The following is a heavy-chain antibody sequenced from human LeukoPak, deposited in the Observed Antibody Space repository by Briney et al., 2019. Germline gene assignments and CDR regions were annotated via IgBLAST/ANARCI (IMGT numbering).Heavy chain of an antibody. CDR1: GFTFSSYS. CDR2: ISSSSSYI. V-gene: IGHV3-21*01. CDR3: ARVTEAPYYLDY. J-gene: IGHJ4*02. Sequence: PGGSLRLSCAASGFTFSSYSMNWVRQDPGKGLEWVSSISSSSSYIYYADSVKGRFTISRDNAKNSLYLQMNSLRAEDTAVYYCARVTEAPYYLDYWGQGTLVTVSS.